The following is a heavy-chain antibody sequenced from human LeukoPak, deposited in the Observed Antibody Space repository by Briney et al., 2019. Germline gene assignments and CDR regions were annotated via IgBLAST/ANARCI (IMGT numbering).Heavy chain of an antibody. D-gene: IGHD7-27*01. CDR3: AKGQANWGSRGYFDY. CDR2: ISYDGSNK. CDR1: GFTFSSYG. V-gene: IGHV3-30*18. J-gene: IGHJ4*02. Sequence: PGGSLRLSCAASGFTFSSYGMHWVRQAPGKGLEWVALISYDGSNKYYADSVKGRFTISRDNSKNTLYLQMNSLRAEDTAVYYCAKGQANWGSRGYFDYWGQGTLVTVSS.